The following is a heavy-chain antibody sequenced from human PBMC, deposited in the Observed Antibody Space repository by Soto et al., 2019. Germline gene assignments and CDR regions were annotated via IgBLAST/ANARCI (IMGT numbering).Heavy chain of an antibody. J-gene: IGHJ4*02. CDR1: GYTFTRSG. CDR3: ARGIWTMTRGAYYFDN. D-gene: IGHD3-10*01. CDR2: ISTYNGDT. Sequence: ASVKVSCKASGYTFTRSGISWVRQAPGQGLEWMGWISTYNGDTNYAQTFQGRVTMTTDTSTSTVHMEVRSLRSDDTAVYYCARGIWTMTRGAYYFDNWGQGTLVTSPQ. V-gene: IGHV1-18*01.